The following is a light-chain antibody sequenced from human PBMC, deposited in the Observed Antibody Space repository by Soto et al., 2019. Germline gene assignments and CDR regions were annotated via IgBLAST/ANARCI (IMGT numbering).Light chain of an antibody. Sequence: THCTKRPSFLSASVEARVTITSRASQGISSYLAWYQQKPGKAPKLLIYAASTLQSGVPSRFSGSGSGTEFTLTISSLQPEDFATYYCQQLNSYPLTFGGGTKVDIK. J-gene: IGKJ4*01. V-gene: IGKV1-9*01. CDR2: AAS. CDR3: QQLNSYPLT. CDR1: QGISSY.